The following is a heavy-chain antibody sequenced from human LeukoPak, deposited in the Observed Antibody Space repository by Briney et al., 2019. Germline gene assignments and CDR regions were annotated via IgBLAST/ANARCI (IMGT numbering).Heavy chain of an antibody. D-gene: IGHD3-9*01. J-gene: IGHJ6*03. CDR2: ISYDGSNK. CDR1: GFTFSSYG. V-gene: IGHV3-30*18. CDR3: AKEGGTYYDILTGFYYYYYMDV. Sequence: GGSLRLSCAASGFTFSSYGMHWGRQAPGKGLEWVAVISYDGSNKYDADSVKGRFTSSIENSKNTLYLQMNSLRAEDTALYYCAKEGGTYYDILTGFYYYYYMDVWGKGTTVTVSS.